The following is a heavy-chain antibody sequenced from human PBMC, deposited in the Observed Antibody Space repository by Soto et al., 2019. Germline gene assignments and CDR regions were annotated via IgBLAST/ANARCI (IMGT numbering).Heavy chain of an antibody. D-gene: IGHD3-22*01. Sequence: GSLSLSCAASGFTFSYYALHWVRRAPGKGLEWVSSISGIRDYIRYADSVKGRFTISRDNAKTSLYLQMNSLTAEDTAVYYCAREGVHNYNEYYFDYWGQGTLVTVSS. J-gene: IGHJ4*02. CDR2: ISGIRDYI. CDR1: GFTFSYYA. CDR3: AREGVHNYNEYYFDY. V-gene: IGHV3-21*06.